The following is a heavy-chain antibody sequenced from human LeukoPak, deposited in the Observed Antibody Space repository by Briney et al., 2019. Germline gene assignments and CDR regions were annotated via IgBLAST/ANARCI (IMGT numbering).Heavy chain of an antibody. Sequence: SQTLSLTCTVSGGSISSGSYYWSWIRQPAGKGLEWIGRIYTSGSTNYNPSLKSRVTISVDTSKNQFSLKLSSVTAADTAVYYCARGPDFWSGYSSDYWGQGTLVTVSS. V-gene: IGHV4-61*02. CDR3: ARGPDFWSGYSSDY. J-gene: IGHJ4*02. CDR2: IYTSGST. CDR1: GGSISSGSYY. D-gene: IGHD3-3*01.